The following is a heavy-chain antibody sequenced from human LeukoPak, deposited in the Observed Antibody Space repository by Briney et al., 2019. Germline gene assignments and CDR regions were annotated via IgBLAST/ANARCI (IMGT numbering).Heavy chain of an antibody. D-gene: IGHD5-12*01. V-gene: IGHV3-30-3*01. CDR3: ARDRSGFYSVDH. Sequence: GRSLRLSCAASGFTFSNYAMHWVRQAPGKGLEWVATLSYDGINNYYADSVKGRFTISRDNSENTLYLQMNSLRPEDTAVYYCARDRSGFYSVDHWGQGTLVIVSS. CDR1: GFTFSNYA. CDR2: LSYDGINN. J-gene: IGHJ4*02.